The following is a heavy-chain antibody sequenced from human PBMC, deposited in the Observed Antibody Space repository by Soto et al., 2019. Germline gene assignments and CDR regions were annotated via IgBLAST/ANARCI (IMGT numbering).Heavy chain of an antibody. D-gene: IGHD2-2*01. CDR1: GFTFSSYA. CDR3: GRCSSTSCHLGSDY. CDR2: ISYDGISK. Sequence: QVPLVESGGGVVQPGRSLRLSCAASGFTFSSYAMNWVRQAPGKGLEWVALISYDGISKYYADSVKGRFTISRDSSKNTLYLQMNSLGAADTAVYYCGRCSSTSCHLGSDYWGQGTLVTVSS. V-gene: IGHV3-30-3*01. J-gene: IGHJ4*02.